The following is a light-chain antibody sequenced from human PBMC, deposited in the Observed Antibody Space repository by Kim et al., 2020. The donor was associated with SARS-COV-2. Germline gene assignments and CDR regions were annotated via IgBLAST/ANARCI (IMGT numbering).Light chain of an antibody. CDR3: SSYTVTTTRV. CDR1: SNDVGAYNF. J-gene: IGLJ3*02. CDR2: DVD. Sequence: GQAITISCTGSSNDVGAYNFVSWYQQHPGNPPKLLIFDVDSRPSGISDRFSGSKSGDTASLTISGLQPEDEAVYYCSSYTVTTTRVFGGGTQLTVL. V-gene: IGLV2-14*03.